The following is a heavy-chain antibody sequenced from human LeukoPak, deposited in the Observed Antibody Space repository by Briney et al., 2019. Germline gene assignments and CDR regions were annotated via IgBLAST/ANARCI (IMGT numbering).Heavy chain of an antibody. Sequence: ASVKASCKASGYTFTSYDINWVRQATGQGLEWMGWMNPNSGNTGYAQKFQGRVTMTRNTSISTAYMELSSLRSEDTAVYYCARRSSSWYVGYYYYGMDVWGQGTTVTVSS. J-gene: IGHJ6*02. V-gene: IGHV1-8*01. D-gene: IGHD6-13*01. CDR3: ARRSSSWYVGYYYYGMDV. CDR1: GYTFTSYD. CDR2: MNPNSGNT.